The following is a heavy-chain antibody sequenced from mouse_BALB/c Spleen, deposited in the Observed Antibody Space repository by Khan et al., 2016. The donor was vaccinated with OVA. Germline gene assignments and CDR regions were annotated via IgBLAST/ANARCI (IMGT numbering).Heavy chain of an antibody. CDR2: TNPTNGRT. Sequence: QVQLQQSGADLVKAGASVKMSCKASGYTFTSYWMHWVQQTLGQGLEWFAETNPTNGRTYYTEQFKSKATLTVDKSSSTAYMLLSGPTFEDSAVYYSERIMKIGATYFDYWGQGTTLTVSS. CDR1: GYTFTSYW. J-gene: IGHJ2*01. D-gene: IGHD6-1*01. CDR3: ERIMKIGATYFDY. V-gene: IGHV1S81*02.